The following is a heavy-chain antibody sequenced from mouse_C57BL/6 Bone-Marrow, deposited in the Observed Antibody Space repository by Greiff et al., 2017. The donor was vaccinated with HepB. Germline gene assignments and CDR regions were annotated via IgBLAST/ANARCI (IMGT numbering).Heavy chain of an antibody. CDR2: IRSKSNNYAT. J-gene: IGHJ1*03. V-gene: IGHV10-1*01. D-gene: IGHD4-1*01. Sequence: VQLKESGGGLVQPKGSLKLSCAASGFSFNTYAMNWVRQAPGKGLEWVARIRSKSNNYATYYADSVKDRFTISRDGSESMLYLQMNNLKTEDTARYCCVRTGSLYWYFDVWGTGTTVTVSS. CDR3: VRTGSLYWYFDV. CDR1: GFSFNTYA.